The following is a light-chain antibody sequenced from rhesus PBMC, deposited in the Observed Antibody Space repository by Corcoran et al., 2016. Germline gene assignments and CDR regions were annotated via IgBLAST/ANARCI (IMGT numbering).Light chain of an antibody. CDR2: DAS. CDR3: QQHNSLPYS. CDR1: QTSGNY. J-gene: IGKJ2*01. Sequence: DIQMTQSPSSLSAFVGDRVIITCRASQTSGNYLIWYQQKPGKVPKVLIYDASTLQSGVPFRFSGSGSGTDFTLTISSLQPEDFATYYCQQHNSLPYSFGQGTKVEIK. V-gene: IGKV1-44*03.